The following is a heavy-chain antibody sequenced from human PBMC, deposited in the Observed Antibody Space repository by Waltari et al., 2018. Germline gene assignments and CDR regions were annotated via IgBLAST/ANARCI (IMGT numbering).Heavy chain of an antibody. CDR1: GFDFSSYW. CDR2: LKQDGSDI. V-gene: IGHV3-7*01. Sequence: EVQLVESGGGLVQPGGSLRLSCAVSGFDFSSYWMSWVRQVPGKGLEGVGNLKQDGSDIYDVDSVKGRFTISRDNAKNSLYLQMNSLRAEDTAMYYCARDGEYCSGDKCYSYWYFDLWGRGTLVTVSS. D-gene: IGHD2-15*01. J-gene: IGHJ2*01. CDR3: ARDGEYCSGDKCYSYWYFDL.